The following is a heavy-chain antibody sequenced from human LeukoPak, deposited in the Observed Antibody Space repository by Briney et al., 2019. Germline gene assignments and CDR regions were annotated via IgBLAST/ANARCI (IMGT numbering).Heavy chain of an antibody. CDR3: AKDLDSSGYVYYFDY. V-gene: IGHV3-23*01. D-gene: IGHD3-22*01. J-gene: IGHJ4*02. CDR2: ISGSGGST. CDR1: GFTFSSYG. Sequence: QPGGSLRLSCAASGFTFSSYGMSWVRQAPGKGLEWVSAISGSGGSTYYADSVKGRFTISRDNSKNTLYLQMNSLRAEDTAVYYCAKDLDSSGYVYYFDYWGQGTLVTVSS.